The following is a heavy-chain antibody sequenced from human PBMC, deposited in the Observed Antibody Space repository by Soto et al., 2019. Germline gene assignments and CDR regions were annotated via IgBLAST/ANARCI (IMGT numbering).Heavy chain of an antibody. Sequence: PGGSLRLSCAASGFTFSSYSMNWVRQAPGKGLEWVSAISGSGGSTYYADSVKGRFTISRDNSKNTLYLQMNSLRAEDTAVYYCAKEMNTAMAWVYYYGMDVWGQGTTVTVSS. CDR1: GFTFSSYS. CDR2: ISGSGGST. J-gene: IGHJ6*02. D-gene: IGHD5-18*01. V-gene: IGHV3-23*01. CDR3: AKEMNTAMAWVYYYGMDV.